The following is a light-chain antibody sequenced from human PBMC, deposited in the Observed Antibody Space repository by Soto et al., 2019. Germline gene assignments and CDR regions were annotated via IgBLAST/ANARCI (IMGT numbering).Light chain of an antibody. Sequence: DIQMTQSPSTLSASVGDRVTITCRASQSISSWLAWYQQKPVKAPKLLIYKASSLESGVPSRFSGSGSGTEFTLTISSLQPDDFATYDCQQYNSYWTLGQGTKVEIK. CDR2: KAS. J-gene: IGKJ1*01. V-gene: IGKV1-5*03. CDR3: QQYNSYWT. CDR1: QSISSW.